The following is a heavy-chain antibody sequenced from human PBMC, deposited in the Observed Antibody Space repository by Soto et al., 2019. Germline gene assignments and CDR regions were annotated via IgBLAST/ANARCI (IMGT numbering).Heavy chain of an antibody. Sequence: QVQLVESGGGVVQPGRSLRLSCAASGFTFSSYGMHWVRQAPGKGLEWVAVIWYDGSNKYYADSVKGRFTISRDTATNSLYLQMNSLRAEDTAVYYCATSTWYAFDIWGQGTMVTVSS. CDR3: ATSTWYAFDI. CDR2: IWYDGSNK. D-gene: IGHD6-13*01. J-gene: IGHJ3*02. CDR1: GFTFSSYG. V-gene: IGHV3-33*03.